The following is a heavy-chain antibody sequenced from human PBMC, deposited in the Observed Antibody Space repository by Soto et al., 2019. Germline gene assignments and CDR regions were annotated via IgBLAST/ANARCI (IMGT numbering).Heavy chain of an antibody. CDR2: ISYDGHNE. CDR1: GFTFSAYT. Sequence: QVQLVESGGGVVQPGRSLRLSCAASGFTFSAYTMHWVRQPPGKGLEWVAVISYDGHNERYTDPVKGRFTVSRDTSKSPMYLHMNSLKSEDKAVYDCARAGYSGRSDGFDIWGQGTMVTVSS. CDR3: ARAGYSGRSDGFDI. D-gene: IGHD1-26*01. J-gene: IGHJ3*02. V-gene: IGHV3-30-3*01.